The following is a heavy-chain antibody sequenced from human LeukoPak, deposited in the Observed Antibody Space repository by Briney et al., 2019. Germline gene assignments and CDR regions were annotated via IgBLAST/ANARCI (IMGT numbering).Heavy chain of an antibody. Sequence: SVKVSCKASGGTFSSYAISWVRQAPGQGLEWMGEIIPIFGTANYAQKFQGRVTITADKSTSTAYMELSSLRSEDTAVYYCASYEEVAGTTFDYWGQGTLVTVSS. CDR2: IIPIFGTA. CDR1: GGTFSSYA. J-gene: IGHJ4*02. V-gene: IGHV1-69*06. D-gene: IGHD6-19*01. CDR3: ASYEEVAGTTFDY.